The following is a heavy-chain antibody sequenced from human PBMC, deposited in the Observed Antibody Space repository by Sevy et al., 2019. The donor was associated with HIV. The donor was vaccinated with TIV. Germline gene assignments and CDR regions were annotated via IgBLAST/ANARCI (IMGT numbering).Heavy chain of an antibody. Sequence: GGSLRLSCAASGFTVSSNYMSWGRQAPGKGLEWVSVFYSGCSTYYADYEKGRFTISRDISKNTLYLQVNRLRAEDTAAYYCVKFTFRERAAMVYYFDYWGQGTLVTVSS. CDR3: VKFTFRERAAMVYYFDY. CDR2: FYSGCST. D-gene: IGHD2-8*01. CDR1: GFTVSSNY. V-gene: IGHV3-53*01. J-gene: IGHJ4*02.